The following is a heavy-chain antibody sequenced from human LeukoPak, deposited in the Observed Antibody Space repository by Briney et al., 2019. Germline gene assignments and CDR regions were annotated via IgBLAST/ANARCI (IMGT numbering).Heavy chain of an antibody. Sequence: PGGSLRLSCTASGFTFGDYAMSWFRQAPGKELEWVGFIRSKAYGGTTEYAASVKGRFTISRDDSKSIAYLQMNSLKTEDTAVYYCTRAYGSGRNWFDPWGQGTLVTVSS. D-gene: IGHD3-10*01. CDR1: GFTFGDYA. CDR3: TRAYGSGRNWFDP. V-gene: IGHV3-49*03. CDR2: IRSKAYGGTT. J-gene: IGHJ5*02.